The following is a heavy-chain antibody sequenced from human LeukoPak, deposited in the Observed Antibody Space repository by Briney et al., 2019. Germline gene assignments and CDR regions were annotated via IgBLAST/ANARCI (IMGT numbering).Heavy chain of an antibody. J-gene: IGHJ6*03. CDR1: GFTFSSYS. CDR2: ISSSSTI. CDR3: ARASYNWNYVSYYYYYMDV. V-gene: IGHV3-48*04. Sequence: GGSLRLSCAASGFTFSSYSMNWVRQAPGKGLEWVSYISSSSTIYYADSVKGRFTISRDNAKNSLYLQMNSLRAEDTAVYYCARASYNWNYVSYYYYYMDVWGKGTTVAVSS. D-gene: IGHD1-7*01.